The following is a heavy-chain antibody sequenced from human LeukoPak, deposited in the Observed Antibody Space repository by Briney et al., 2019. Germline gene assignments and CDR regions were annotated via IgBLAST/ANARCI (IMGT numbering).Heavy chain of an antibody. J-gene: IGHJ4*02. D-gene: IGHD1-26*01. CDR1: GFTFSSYT. V-gene: IGHV3-21*05. CDR2: ISSSSRYT. Sequence: PGGSLRLSCAASGFTFSSYTMNWVRQAPGKGLEWVSYISSSSRYTNYADSVKGRFTISRDNAKNSLYLQMNSLRAEDTAVYYCARGGRYSGSPGGDYWGQGTLVTVSS. CDR3: ARGGRYSGSPGGDY.